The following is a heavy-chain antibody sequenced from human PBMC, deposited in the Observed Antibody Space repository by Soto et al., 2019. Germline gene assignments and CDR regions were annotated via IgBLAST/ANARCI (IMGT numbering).Heavy chain of an antibody. CDR2: IIPIFGTA. V-gene: IGHV1-69*13. D-gene: IGHD1-26*01. Sequence: GAAVKVSCKASGGTFSSYAISWVRQAPGQGLEWMGGIIPIFGTANYAQKFQGRVTITADESTSTAYMELSSLRSEDTAVYYCARDLGAGQDYYDMDVWGQGTTVTVSS. CDR3: ARDLGAGQDYYDMDV. J-gene: IGHJ6*02. CDR1: GGTFSSYA.